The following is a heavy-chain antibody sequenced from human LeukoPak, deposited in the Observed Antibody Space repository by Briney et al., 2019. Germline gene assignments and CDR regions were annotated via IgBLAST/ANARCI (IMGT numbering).Heavy chain of an antibody. V-gene: IGHV4-39*01. Sequence: SETLSLTCTVSGGSISSSSYYWGWIRQPPGKGLEWIGSIFYSGSTYYNPSLKSRVTISVDTSKNQFSLKLSSVTAADTAVYYCARGIAARPNYFDYWGQGTLVTVSS. CDR3: ARGIAARPNYFDY. CDR1: GGSISSSSYY. CDR2: IFYSGST. D-gene: IGHD6-6*01. J-gene: IGHJ4*02.